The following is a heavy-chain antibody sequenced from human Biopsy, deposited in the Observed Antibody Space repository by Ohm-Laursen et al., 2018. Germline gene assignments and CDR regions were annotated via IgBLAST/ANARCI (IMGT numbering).Heavy chain of an antibody. J-gene: IGHJ6*02. Sequence: SETLSLTCTVSGGPFGINSHYWIWIRQPPGKGLEWIASIYYGGTTHYNASLQGRATISVDPPRNQFSLRLTSVTAADTAVYYCSKRDLSGTSPVWGQGTTVTVSS. V-gene: IGHV4-39*01. CDR2: IYYGGTT. CDR1: GGPFGINSHY. D-gene: IGHD1-26*01. CDR3: SKRDLSGTSPV.